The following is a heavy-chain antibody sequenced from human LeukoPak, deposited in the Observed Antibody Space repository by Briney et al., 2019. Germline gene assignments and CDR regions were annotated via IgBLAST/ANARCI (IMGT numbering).Heavy chain of an antibody. CDR1: GLNLNNLA. V-gene: IGHV3-23*01. J-gene: IGHJ5*02. CDR3: AKGPPSSGWFPLNWFDP. CDR2: IRDSGGGT. D-gene: IGHD6-19*01. Sequence: PGGSLRLSCAASGLNLNNLAMSWVRQAPGKGLEWVAAIRDSGGGTYYADSVKGRFTISRDNSKNMLYLQMNSLRAEDTAVYYCAKGPPSSGWFPLNWFDPWGQGTLVTVSS.